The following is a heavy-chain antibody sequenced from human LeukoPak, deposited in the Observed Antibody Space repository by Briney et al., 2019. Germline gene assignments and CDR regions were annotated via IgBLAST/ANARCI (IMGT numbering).Heavy chain of an antibody. D-gene: IGHD5-24*01. CDR3: ASSRDGYNPEVYYFDY. V-gene: IGHV3-33*01. J-gene: IGHJ4*02. Sequence: GGSLRLSCAASGFTFSSYGMHWVRQAPGKGLEWVAVIWYDGSNKYYADSVKGRFTISRDNSKNTLYLQMNSLRAEDTAVYYCASSRDGYNPEVYYFDYWGQGTLVTVSS. CDR1: GFTFSSYG. CDR2: IWYDGSNK.